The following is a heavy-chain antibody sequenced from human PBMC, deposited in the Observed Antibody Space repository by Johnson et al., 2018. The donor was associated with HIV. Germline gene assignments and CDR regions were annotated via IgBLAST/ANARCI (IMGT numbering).Heavy chain of an antibody. CDR2: IYSGGST. V-gene: IGHV3-66*01. Sequence: VRLVEAGGGLVQPGGSLRLSRAASGFTVSSNYMTWGRKAPGEGPEWVSGIYSGGSTYYADAVKGRFTITRDNSKNTLYLQMNSLRAEDTAVYYRARDLVEYSSSSYAFDIWGQGTMVTVSS. D-gene: IGHD6-6*01. CDR3: ARDLVEYSSSSYAFDI. CDR1: GFTVSSNY. J-gene: IGHJ3*02.